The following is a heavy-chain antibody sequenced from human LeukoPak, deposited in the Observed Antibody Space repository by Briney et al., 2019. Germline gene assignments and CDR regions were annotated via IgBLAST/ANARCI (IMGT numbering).Heavy chain of an antibody. Sequence: PGRSLRLSCAASGFTFRNYGMHWVRQAPGKGLDWVAVISYDGSNKYYADSVKGRFTISRDNSKNPLYLQMNSPRAEDTAVYYCAQVRYFGPSAFDIWGQGTMVTVSS. D-gene: IGHD3-9*01. V-gene: IGHV3-30*18. CDR3: AQVRYFGPSAFDI. CDR2: ISYDGSNK. J-gene: IGHJ3*02. CDR1: GFTFRNYG.